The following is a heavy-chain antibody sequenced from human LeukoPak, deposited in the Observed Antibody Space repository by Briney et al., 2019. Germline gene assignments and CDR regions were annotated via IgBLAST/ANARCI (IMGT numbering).Heavy chain of an antibody. D-gene: IGHD2-2*01. J-gene: IGHJ6*02. Sequence: GGSLRLSCSASGFTFSSYAMHWVRQAPGKGLEYVSAISSNAGSTYYADSVKGRFTISRDNSKNTLYLQMSSLRAEDTAVYYCVKGCSSTSCYDYYYYGMDVWGQGTTVTVSS. CDR1: GFTFSSYA. CDR3: VKGCSSTSCYDYYYYGMDV. V-gene: IGHV3-64D*06. CDR2: ISSNAGST.